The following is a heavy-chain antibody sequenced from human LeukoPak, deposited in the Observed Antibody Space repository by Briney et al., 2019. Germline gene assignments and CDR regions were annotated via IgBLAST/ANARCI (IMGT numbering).Heavy chain of an antibody. CDR3: ARDYRSSYWFDP. J-gene: IGHJ5*02. Sequence: PSETLSLTCTVSGGFISSYYWSWIRQPPGKGLEWIGYIYYSGSTNYNPSLKSRVTISVDTSKNQFSLKLSSVTAADTAVYYCARDYRSSYWFDPWGQGTLVTVSS. CDR2: IYYSGST. CDR1: GGFISSYY. V-gene: IGHV4-59*01. D-gene: IGHD1-26*01.